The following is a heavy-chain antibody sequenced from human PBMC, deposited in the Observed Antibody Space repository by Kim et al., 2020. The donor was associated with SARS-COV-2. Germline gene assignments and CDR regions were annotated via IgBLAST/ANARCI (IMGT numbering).Heavy chain of an antibody. CDR1: GFTFSSYA. CDR3: AKDLPSRRSSCPEGCGY. J-gene: IGHJ4*02. D-gene: IGHD6-13*01. V-gene: IGHV3-23*01. CDR2: ISGSGGST. Sequence: GGSLRLSCAASGFTFSSYAMSWVRQAPGKGLEWVSAISGSGGSTYYADSVKGRFTISRDNSKNTLYLQMNSLRAEDTAVYYCAKDLPSRRSSCPEGCGYWGQGTLVTVSS.